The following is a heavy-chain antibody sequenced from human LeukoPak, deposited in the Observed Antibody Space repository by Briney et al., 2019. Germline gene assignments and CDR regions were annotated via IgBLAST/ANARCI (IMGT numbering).Heavy chain of an antibody. D-gene: IGHD5-18*01. Sequence: SETLSLTCTVSGGSISSYYWSWIRQPPGKGLEWIGYIYYSGSTNYNPSLKSRVTISVDTSKNQFSLKLSSVTAADTAVYYCAKGGVIQLWLVGDLYYFDYWGQGTLVTVSS. V-gene: IGHV4-59*08. CDR3: AKGGVIQLWLVGDLYYFDY. CDR1: GGSISSYY. J-gene: IGHJ4*02. CDR2: IYYSGST.